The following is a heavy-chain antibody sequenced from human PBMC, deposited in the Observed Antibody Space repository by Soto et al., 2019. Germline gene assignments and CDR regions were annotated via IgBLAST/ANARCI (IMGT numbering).Heavy chain of an antibody. D-gene: IGHD2-2*01. CDR3: AREYCSSTSCLNWFDP. CDR1: GFTFSKYS. CDR2: ISSSSTYI. J-gene: IGHJ5*02. V-gene: IGHV3-21*01. Sequence: GGSLRLSCAASGFTFSKYSMNWVRQAPGKGLEWVSSISSSSTYIYYADSVKGRFTISRDNAKNSLYLQMNSLRAEDTAVYYCAREYCSSTSCLNWFDPWGQGTLVTVSS.